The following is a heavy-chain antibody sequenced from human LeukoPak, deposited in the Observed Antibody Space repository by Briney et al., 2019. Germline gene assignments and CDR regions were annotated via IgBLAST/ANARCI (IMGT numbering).Heavy chain of an antibody. CDR1: GFTFSSYA. CDR2: ISGSGGST. Sequence: SGGSLRLSCAASGFTFSSYAMSWVRQAPGKGLEWVSAISGSGGSTYYADSVKGRFTISRDNSKNTLFLQMNSLRAEDTAVYYCAKAGVQMAAITIGYFDYWGQGTLVTVSS. D-gene: IGHD5-12*01. CDR3: AKAGVQMAAITIGYFDY. V-gene: IGHV3-23*01. J-gene: IGHJ4*02.